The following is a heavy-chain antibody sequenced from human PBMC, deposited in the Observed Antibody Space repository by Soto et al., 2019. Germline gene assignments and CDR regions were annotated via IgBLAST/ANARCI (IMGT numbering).Heavy chain of an antibody. V-gene: IGHV1-69*02. J-gene: IGHJ6*02. CDR1: GGTFSSYT. CDR3: ARAQIVVVTATGTYYYYGMDV. D-gene: IGHD2-21*02. CDR2: IIPILGIA. Sequence: QVQLVQSGAEVKKPGSSVKVSCKASGGTFSSYTISWVRQAPGQGLEWMGRIIPILGIANYAQKFQGRVTITADKSTSTAYMELNSLRAEDTAVYYCARAQIVVVTATGTYYYYGMDVWGQGTTVTVSS.